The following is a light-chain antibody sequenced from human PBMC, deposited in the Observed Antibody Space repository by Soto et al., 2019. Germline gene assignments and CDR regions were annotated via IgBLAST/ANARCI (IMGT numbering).Light chain of an antibody. CDR1: SSDVGGGNY. V-gene: IGLV2-11*01. CDR3: CSYAGGYTWV. J-gene: IGLJ3*02. Sequence: QSALTQPRSVSGSPGQSVTISCTGTSSDVGGGNYVSWYQHHPGKAPRLMIYDVSKRPSGVPDRFSGSKSGNTASLTISGLQAEDETDYYCCSYAGGYTWVFGGGTQLTVL. CDR2: DVS.